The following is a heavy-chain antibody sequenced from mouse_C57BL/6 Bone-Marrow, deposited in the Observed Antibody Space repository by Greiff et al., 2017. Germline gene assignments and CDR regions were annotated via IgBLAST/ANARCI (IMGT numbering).Heavy chain of an antibody. J-gene: IGHJ2*01. Sequence: EVQLQESGPGLVNPSQSLSLTCSVTGYSITSGYYWNWIRQFPGNKLEWMGYISYDGSNNYNPSLKNRISITRDTSKNQFFLKLNSVTTEDTATYYCAREGAYYSNYDYWGQGTTLTVSS. CDR3: AREGAYYSNYDY. D-gene: IGHD2-5*01. CDR2: ISYDGSN. CDR1: GYSITSGYY. V-gene: IGHV3-6*01.